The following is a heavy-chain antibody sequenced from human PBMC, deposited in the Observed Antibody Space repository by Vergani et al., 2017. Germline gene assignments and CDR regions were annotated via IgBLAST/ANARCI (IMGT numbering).Heavy chain of an antibody. CDR3: AKDYYGDYVLDY. J-gene: IGHJ4*02. CDR2: ISWDGGST. CDR1: GFTFDDYT. D-gene: IGHD4-17*01. Sequence: EVQLVESGGVVVQPGGSLRLSCAASGFTFDDYTMHWVRQAPGNGLEWVSLISWDGGSTYYADSVKGRFTISRDNSKNSLYLQMNSLRTEDTALYYCAKDYYGDYVLDYWGQGTLVTVSS. V-gene: IGHV3-43*01.